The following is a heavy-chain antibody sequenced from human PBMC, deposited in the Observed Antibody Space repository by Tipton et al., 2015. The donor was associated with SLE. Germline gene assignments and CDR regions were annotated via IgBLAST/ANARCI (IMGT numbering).Heavy chain of an antibody. J-gene: IGHJ4*02. D-gene: IGHD2-15*01. CDR2: IYYSGST. Sequence: TLSLTCAVSGGSISSSNWWSWIRQPPGKGLEWIGYIYYSGSTYYNPSLKSRVTISVDTSKNQFSLKLSSVTAADTAVYYCARENAPYCSGGSCYSGLGYWGQGTLVTVSS. CDR3: ARENAPYCSGGSCYSGLGY. V-gene: IGHV4-30-4*01. CDR1: GGSISSSNW.